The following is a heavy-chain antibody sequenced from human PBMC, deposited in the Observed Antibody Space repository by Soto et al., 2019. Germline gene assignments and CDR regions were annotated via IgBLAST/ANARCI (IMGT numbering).Heavy chain of an antibody. CDR1: GFSLSTSGVG. Sequence: QITLKESGPTLVKPTQTLTLTCTFSGFSLSTSGVGVGWIRQPPGKALEWLALIYWNDDKRYSPSLKSRLTLTKDTAKNQVVLTMTNMDPVDTATYYCAHTGADYDYVWGSYRYDYWGQGTLVTVSS. CDR3: AHTGADYDYVWGSYRYDY. V-gene: IGHV2-5*01. CDR2: IYWNDDK. D-gene: IGHD3-16*02. J-gene: IGHJ4*02.